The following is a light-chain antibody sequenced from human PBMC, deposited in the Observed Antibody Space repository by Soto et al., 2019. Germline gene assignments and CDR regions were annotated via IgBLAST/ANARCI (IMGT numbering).Light chain of an antibody. CDR3: CSYAGSYSWV. CDR1: SSDVGAYNY. J-gene: IGLJ3*02. CDR2: DVS. V-gene: IGLV2-11*01. Sequence: QSVLTQPRSVSGSPGQSVTISCTGTSSDVGAYNYVSWYQHHPGKAPKVMIYDVSERPSGVPDRFSGSKSDNMASLTISGLQAEDEADYYCCSYAGSYSWVFGGGTKLTVL.